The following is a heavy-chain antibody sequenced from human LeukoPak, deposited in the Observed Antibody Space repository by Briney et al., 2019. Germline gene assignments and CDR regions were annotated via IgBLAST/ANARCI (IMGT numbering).Heavy chain of an antibody. CDR3: VKGSRPVIAANYFDS. CDR2: ISGTGTNR. J-gene: IGHJ4*02. D-gene: IGHD2-15*01. CDR1: GFDF. V-gene: IGHV3-23*01. Sequence: GGSLRLSCAASGFDFCVRQAPGKRLAWVSAISGTGTNREYADSMKGRFIISRDNAKDTLFLQMNSLRAEDTATYFCVKGSRPVIAANYFDSWGQGVRVIVSS.